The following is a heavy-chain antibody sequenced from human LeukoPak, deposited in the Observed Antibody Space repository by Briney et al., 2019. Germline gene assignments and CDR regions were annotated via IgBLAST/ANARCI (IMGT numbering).Heavy chain of an antibody. D-gene: IGHD2-15*01. CDR2: ISAYNGNT. CDR1: GYTFTSYG. J-gene: IGHJ3*02. CDR3: ARGTKGIVVVVAGDAFDI. V-gene: IGHV1-18*04. Sequence: ASVKVSCKASGYTFTSYGISWVRQAPGQGLEWMGWISAYNGNTNYAQKLQGRVTMTTDTSTSTAYMELRSLRSDDTAVYYCARGTKGIVVVVAGDAFDIWGQGTMVTASS.